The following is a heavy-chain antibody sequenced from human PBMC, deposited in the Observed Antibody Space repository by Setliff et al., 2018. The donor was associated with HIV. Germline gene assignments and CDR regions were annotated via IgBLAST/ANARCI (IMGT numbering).Heavy chain of an antibody. J-gene: IGHJ5*02. V-gene: IGHV4-59*01. CDR1: GGSISSYY. Sequence: TSETLSLTCTVSGGSISSYYWNWIRQSPGKGLEWIGHIYYGGNTKYNPSLKSRVTMSSDTSKNQFSLKLSSVTAADTAVYYCAREDYDSSGYYHWGQGTLVTVSS. CDR2: IYYGGNT. CDR3: AREDYDSSGYYH. D-gene: IGHD3-22*01.